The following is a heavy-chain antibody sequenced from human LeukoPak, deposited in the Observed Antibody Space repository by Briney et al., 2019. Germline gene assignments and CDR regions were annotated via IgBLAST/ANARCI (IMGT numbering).Heavy chain of an antibody. D-gene: IGHD3-22*01. Sequence: GGSLRLSCAASGFTFSSYGMHWVRQAPGKGLEWVAVIWYDGSNKYYADSVKGRFTISRDNAKNSLYLQMNSLRAEDTAVYYCARDFSYYDSSGQCGYWGQGTLVTVSS. V-gene: IGHV3-33*01. J-gene: IGHJ4*02. CDR3: ARDFSYYDSSGQCGY. CDR2: IWYDGSNK. CDR1: GFTFSSYG.